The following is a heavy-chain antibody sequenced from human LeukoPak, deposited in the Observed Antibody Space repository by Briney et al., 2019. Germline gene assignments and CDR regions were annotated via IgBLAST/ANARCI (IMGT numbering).Heavy chain of an antibody. D-gene: IGHD3-9*01. Sequence: PSETLSLTCTVSGGSISSSSYYWGWIRQPPGKGLEWIGRIYYSGSTYYNPSLKSRVTISVDTSKNQFSLKLSSVTAADTAVYYCARWYYDILTPYNWFDPWGQGTLVTVSS. CDR3: ARWYYDILTPYNWFDP. J-gene: IGHJ5*02. CDR2: IYYSGST. CDR1: GGSISSSSYY. V-gene: IGHV4-39*07.